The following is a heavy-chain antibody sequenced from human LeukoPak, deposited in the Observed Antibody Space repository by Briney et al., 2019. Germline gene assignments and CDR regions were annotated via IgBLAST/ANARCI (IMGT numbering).Heavy chain of an antibody. D-gene: IGHD6-19*01. CDR1: GFTFDDYA. J-gene: IGHJ4*02. Sequence: GRSLRLSCAASGFTFDDYAMHWVRQAPGKGLEWVSGISWNTGTIDYVDSVKGRFTISRDNAKNSPYLQMNSLRAEDTALYYCAKDITSTVAGIHYWGQGTLVTVSS. V-gene: IGHV3-9*01. CDR3: AKDITSTVAGIHY. CDR2: ISWNTGTI.